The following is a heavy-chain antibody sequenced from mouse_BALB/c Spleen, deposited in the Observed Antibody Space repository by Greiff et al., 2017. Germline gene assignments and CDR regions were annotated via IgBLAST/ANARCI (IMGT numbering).Heavy chain of an antibody. V-gene: IGHV1-54*01. Sequence: VQLQQSGAELVRPGTSVKVSCKASGYAFTNYLIEWVKQRPGQGLEWIGVINPGSGGTNYDEKFKSKATLTVDTSSSTAYMQLSSLTSEDSAVYYCTRNEPYWGQGTTLTVSS. CDR3: TRNEPY. CDR2: INPGSGGT. CDR1: GYAFTNYL. J-gene: IGHJ2*01.